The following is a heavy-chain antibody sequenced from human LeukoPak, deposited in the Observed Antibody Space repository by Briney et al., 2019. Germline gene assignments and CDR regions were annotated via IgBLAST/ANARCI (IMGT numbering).Heavy chain of an antibody. CDR3: ARVGGRFGEYDY. D-gene: IGHD3-10*01. J-gene: IGHJ4*02. CDR2: IGTAGDT. Sequence: PGGSLRLSCAASEFTFSSYDMHWVRQATGKGLEWVSAIGTAGDTYYPGSVKGRFTISRENAKNSLYLQMNSLRAGDTAVYYCARVGGRFGEYDYWGQGTLVTVSS. V-gene: IGHV3-13*01. CDR1: EFTFSSYD.